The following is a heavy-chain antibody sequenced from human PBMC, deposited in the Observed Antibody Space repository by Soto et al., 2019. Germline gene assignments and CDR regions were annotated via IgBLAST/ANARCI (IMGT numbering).Heavy chain of an antibody. CDR3: ARAPIVVVPAAIYYYGMDV. Sequence: ASVKVSCKASGYTFTGYYMHWLRQAPGQGLEWMGWINPNSGGTNYAQKFQGWVTMTRDTSISTAYMELSRLRSDDTAVYYCARAPIVVVPAAIYYYGMDVWGQGTTVTVSS. V-gene: IGHV1-2*04. J-gene: IGHJ6*02. CDR1: GYTFTGYY. D-gene: IGHD2-2*01. CDR2: INPNSGGT.